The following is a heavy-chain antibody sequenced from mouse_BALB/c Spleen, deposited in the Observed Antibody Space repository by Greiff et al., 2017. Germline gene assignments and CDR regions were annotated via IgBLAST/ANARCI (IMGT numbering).Heavy chain of an antibody. CDR3: ATGEACYGNYAAD. CDR1: GFTFSSYG. CDR2: ISSGGSYT. Sequence: EVHLVESGGDLVKPGGSLKLSCAASGFTFSSYGMPWVRQTPDKRLEWVATISSGGSYTYYPDSVKGRFTISRDNAKNTLYLQMSSLKSEDTAVYYCATGEACYGNYAADWGQGTLVTVSA. D-gene: IGHD2-10*01. V-gene: IGHV5-6*01. J-gene: IGHJ3*01.